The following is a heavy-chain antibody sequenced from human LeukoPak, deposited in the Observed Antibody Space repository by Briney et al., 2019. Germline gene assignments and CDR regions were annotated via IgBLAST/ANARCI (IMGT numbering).Heavy chain of an antibody. D-gene: IGHD2-15*01. CDR1: GYTFTSYD. Sequence: GASVKVSCKASGYTFTSYDINWVRQAPGHGLEWMGWVNPNSAFAGYAQKFQGRVTITRNTSISTAYMELSSLRSEDTAVYYCARAGWTLDAFDIWGQGTMVTVSS. V-gene: IGHV1-8*03. CDR3: ARAGWTLDAFDI. J-gene: IGHJ3*02. CDR2: VNPNSAFA.